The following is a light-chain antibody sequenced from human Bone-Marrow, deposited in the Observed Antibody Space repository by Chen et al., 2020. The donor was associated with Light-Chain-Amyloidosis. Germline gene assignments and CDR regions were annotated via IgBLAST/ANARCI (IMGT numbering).Light chain of an antibody. V-gene: IGLV1-40*01. Sequence: QSVLTQPPSVSGAPGQRVTIPCTGSSSNIGAGYDVRRYQQLPGTAPKLLIYGDSNRPSGVPDRFSGSKSGTSASLAITGLQADDEAHYYCQSFDSSLSGSAVVFGGGTKLTVL. CDR1: SSNIGAGYD. CDR2: GDS. CDR3: QSFDSSLSGSAVV. J-gene: IGLJ2*01.